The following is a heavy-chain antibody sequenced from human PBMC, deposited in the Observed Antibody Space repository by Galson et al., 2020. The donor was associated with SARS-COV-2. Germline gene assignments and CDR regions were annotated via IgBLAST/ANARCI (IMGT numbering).Heavy chain of an antibody. CDR3: ARPYGGNYDYVFGQPRYGFDP. CDR1: GGSISSSSYY. V-gene: IGHV4-39*01. Sequence: SETLSLTCTVSGGSISSSSYYWGWIRQPPGQGLEWIGSIYYSGSTYYNPSLKSRVTISVDTSKNQFSLKLSSVTAADTAVYYCARPYGGNYDYVFGQPRYGFDPWGQGTLVTVSS. J-gene: IGHJ5*02. D-gene: IGHD3-16*01. CDR2: IYYSGST.